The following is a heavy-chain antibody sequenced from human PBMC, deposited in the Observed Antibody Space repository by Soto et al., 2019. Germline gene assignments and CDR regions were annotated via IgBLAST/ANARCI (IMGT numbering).Heavy chain of an antibody. CDR1: GDTFSSYA. Sequence: QVQLVQSGAEVKKPGSSVKVSCKASGDTFSSYAISWVRQAPGQGLEWMGGIIPIFGTANYAQKFQGRVTITADESTSTAYMELSSLRSEDTAVYYCASSITMIVVPTRAAFDPWGQGTLVTVSS. J-gene: IGHJ5*02. V-gene: IGHV1-69*01. CDR2: IIPIFGTA. CDR3: ASSITMIVVPTRAAFDP. D-gene: IGHD3-22*01.